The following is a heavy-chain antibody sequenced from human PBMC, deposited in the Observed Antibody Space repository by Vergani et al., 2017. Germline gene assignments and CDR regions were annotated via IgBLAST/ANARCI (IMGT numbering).Heavy chain of an antibody. Sequence: EVQLLQSEGAVVQPGGSLRLSCVASGFTFSSHAMSWVRQGQVQGLEWGSSIKNTGDSTHYADSLKSRFTISRNNAKNTLYLQMNSLRVEATAGDYYGRGSDNYNWCQGTMVTISS. D-gene: IGHD5-24*01. CDR2: IKNTGDST. CDR3: GRGSDNYN. J-gene: IGHJ4*02. V-gene: IGHV3-23*01. CDR1: GFTFSSHA.